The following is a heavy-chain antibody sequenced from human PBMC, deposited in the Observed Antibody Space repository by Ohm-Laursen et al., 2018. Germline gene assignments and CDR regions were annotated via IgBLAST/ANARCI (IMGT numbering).Heavy chain of an antibody. CDR1: GFTFSSYG. V-gene: IGHV3-15*01. D-gene: IGHD3-22*01. Sequence: SLRLSCAASGFTFSSYGMSWVRQAPGKGLEWVARIKSKFNGGTTDYAAPVKGRFTISRDDSKNTLYLQMNSLKTEDTAVYYCATDDYYDNSPYYQGVFDYFGYWGQGTLVTVSS. J-gene: IGHJ4*02. CDR3: ATDDYYDNSPYYQGVFDYFGY. CDR2: IKSKFNGGTT.